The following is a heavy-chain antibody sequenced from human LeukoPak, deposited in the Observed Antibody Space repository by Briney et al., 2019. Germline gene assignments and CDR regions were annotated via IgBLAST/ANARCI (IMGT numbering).Heavy chain of an antibody. CDR1: GFTFSSYW. J-gene: IGHJ3*02. D-gene: IGHD6-19*01. V-gene: IGHV3-7*01. CDR2: IKQDGSEK. Sequence: GGSLRLSCAASGFTFSSYWMSWVRQAPGKGLEWVANIKQDGSEKYYVDSVKGRFTISRDNAKNSLYPQMNSLRAEDTAVYYCARDMYSSGWLDAFDIWGQGTMVTVSS. CDR3: ARDMYSSGWLDAFDI.